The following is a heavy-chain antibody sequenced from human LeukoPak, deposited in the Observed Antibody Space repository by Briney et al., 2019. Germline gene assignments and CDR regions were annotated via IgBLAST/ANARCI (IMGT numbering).Heavy chain of an antibody. CDR1: GYIFTNYG. J-gene: IGHJ4*02. CDR3: ARDRPGEYFDWLLGNDY. Sequence: ASVKVSCKTSGYIFTNYGITWVRQAPGQGLEWMGWISVYNGDTNYAQNLQGRLTMTTDTSTSTAYMELRSLRSDDTAVYYCARDRPGEYFDWLLGNDYWGQGTLVTVSS. D-gene: IGHD3-9*01. CDR2: ISVYNGDT. V-gene: IGHV1-18*01.